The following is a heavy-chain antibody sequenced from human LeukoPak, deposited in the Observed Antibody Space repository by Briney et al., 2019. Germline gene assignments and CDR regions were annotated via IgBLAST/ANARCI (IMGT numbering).Heavy chain of an antibody. CDR3: ARVGQWHLGRYYMDV. V-gene: IGHV4-38-2*02. CDR1: GYSITNDYY. D-gene: IGHD6-19*01. CDR2: IYHSGTT. J-gene: IGHJ6*03. Sequence: PSETLSLTCTVSGYSITNDYYWGWIRQPPGKGLEWIGSIYHSGTTYYNPSLKSRVSISGDTSKNQISMKLSSVTAADTAVYYCARVGQWHLGRYYMDVWGKGTTVTVSS.